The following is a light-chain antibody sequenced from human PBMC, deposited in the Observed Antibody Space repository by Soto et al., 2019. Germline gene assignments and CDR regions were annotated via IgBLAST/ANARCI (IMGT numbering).Light chain of an antibody. CDR1: QSVGSS. J-gene: IGKJ5*01. CDR3: RQVNSFPFT. V-gene: IGKV1D-12*01. CDR2: AAS. Sequence: DIQMTQSPSSVSASLGDTVTISCRASQSVGSSLAWYQQEPGKAPKLLIRAASSLQSGVSSRFSGSGSGTDFTLTVNSLQSEDFATYYCRQVNSFPFTFGQGTRLEIK.